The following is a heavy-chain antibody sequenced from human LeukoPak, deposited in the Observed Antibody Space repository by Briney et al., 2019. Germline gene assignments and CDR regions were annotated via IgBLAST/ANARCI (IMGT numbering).Heavy chain of an antibody. Sequence: PSETLSLTCTVSGGSISSSSYYGGWIRQPPGKGLEWIGSIYYSGSTYYNPSLKSRVTISVDTSKNQFSLKLSSVTAADTAVYYCARAYPLPKPDYWGQGTLVTVSS. CDR3: ARAYPLPKPDY. CDR1: GGSISSSSYY. CDR2: IYYSGST. J-gene: IGHJ4*02. V-gene: IGHV4-39*07.